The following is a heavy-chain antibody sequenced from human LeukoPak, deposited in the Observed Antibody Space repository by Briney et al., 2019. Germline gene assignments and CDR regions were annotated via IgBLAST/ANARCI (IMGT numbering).Heavy chain of an antibody. V-gene: IGHV3-11*01. CDR2: ISSSGSTI. D-gene: IGHD6-19*01. CDR3: ARGWLVGN. CDR1: YY. Sequence: YYMSWIRXXPGKGLDWVSYISSSGSTIYYAASVKGRFTISRDNAKNSLYLQMNSLRAEDTAVYYCARGWLVGNWGQGTLVTVSS. J-gene: IGHJ4*02.